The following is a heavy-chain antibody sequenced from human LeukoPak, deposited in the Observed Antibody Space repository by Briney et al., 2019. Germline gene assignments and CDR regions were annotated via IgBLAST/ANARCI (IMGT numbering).Heavy chain of an antibody. CDR1: GFTVRSNY. V-gene: IGHV3-66*01. J-gene: IGHJ4*02. CDR2: IYSGGST. CDR3: SRGDWNDGGIDY. D-gene: IGHD1-1*01. Sequence: GGSLRLSCAASGFTVRSNYMSWVRQAPGKGLEWVSVIYSGGSTYHADSVKGRFTISRDDSKNTLFLQMNSLKTEDTAVYFCSRGDWNDGGIDYWGQGTLVTVSS.